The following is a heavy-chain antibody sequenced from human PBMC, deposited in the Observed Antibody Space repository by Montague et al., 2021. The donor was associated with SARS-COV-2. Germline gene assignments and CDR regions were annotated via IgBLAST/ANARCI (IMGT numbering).Heavy chain of an antibody. D-gene: IGHD3-10*01. CDR1: GXSVSSSPYY. CDR3: ASSYYYGSGTYVYNYYMDV. CDR2: ISYSGRT. Sequence: SETLSLTCTVSGXSVSSSPYYWGRIRQPPGRGLEWVGSISYSGRTYFSPSLKSRLTISVDSSENQFSLRLSFVTAADTAVYYCASSYYYGSGTYVYNYYMDVWGKGTTVTVSS. J-gene: IGHJ6*03. V-gene: IGHV4-39*01.